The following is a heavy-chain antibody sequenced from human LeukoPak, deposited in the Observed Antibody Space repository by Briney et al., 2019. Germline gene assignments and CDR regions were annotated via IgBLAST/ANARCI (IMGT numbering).Heavy chain of an antibody. CDR1: GGSISSSSYY. CDR2: IYYSRST. Sequence: SETLSLTCTVSGGSISSSSYYWGWIRQPPGKGLEWIGSIYYSRSTYYNPSLKSRVTISVDTSKNQFSLKLSSVTAADTAVYYCARAAPITMVRGVIHWFDPWGQGTLVTVSS. V-gene: IGHV4-39*07. J-gene: IGHJ5*02. D-gene: IGHD3-10*01. CDR3: ARAAPITMVRGVIHWFDP.